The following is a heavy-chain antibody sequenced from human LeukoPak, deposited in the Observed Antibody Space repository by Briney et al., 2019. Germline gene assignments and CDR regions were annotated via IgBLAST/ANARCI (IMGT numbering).Heavy chain of an antibody. J-gene: IGHJ3*01. Sequence: GGSLRLFCAASEFTFGSYWMTWDRQAPGKGLEWVANINRDGSKNHFVDSVKGRFTISRDNAKNFLYLQMNSLRAEDTAVYFCARDSSPYCGDDCYFDAFDLWGQGTMVTVSS. CDR3: ARDSSPYCGDDCYFDAFDL. CDR2: INRDGSKN. CDR1: EFTFGSYW. V-gene: IGHV3-7*03. D-gene: IGHD2-21*02.